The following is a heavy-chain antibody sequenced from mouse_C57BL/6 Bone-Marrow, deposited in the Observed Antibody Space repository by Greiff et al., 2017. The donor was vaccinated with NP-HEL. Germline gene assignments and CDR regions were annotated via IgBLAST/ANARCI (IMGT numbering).Heavy chain of an antibody. CDR1: GYTFTSYG. D-gene: IGHD2-5*01. CDR2: IYPRSGNT. Sequence: QVQLQQSGAELARPGASVKLSCKASGYTFTSYGISWVKQRTGQGLEWIGEIYPRSGNTYYNEKFKGKATLTADKSSSTAYMELRSLTSEDSAVYFCAIGYYYSNYAAWFAYWGQGTLVTVSA. V-gene: IGHV1-81*01. CDR3: AIGYYYSNYAAWFAY. J-gene: IGHJ3*01.